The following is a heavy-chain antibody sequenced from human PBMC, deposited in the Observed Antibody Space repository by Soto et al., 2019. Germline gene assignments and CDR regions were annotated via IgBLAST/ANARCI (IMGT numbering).Heavy chain of an antibody. CDR2: TYYRSKWYN. V-gene: IGHV6-1*01. J-gene: IGHJ5*02. Sequence: SQTLSLTCAISGDSVSSNSAAWNWIRQSPSRGFEWLGRTYYRSKWYNDYAVSVKSRITINPDTSKNQFSLQLNSVTPEDTAVYYCASGPIAARPIWFDPWGQGTLVTVS. CDR3: ASGPIAARPIWFDP. CDR1: GDSVSSNSAA. D-gene: IGHD6-6*01.